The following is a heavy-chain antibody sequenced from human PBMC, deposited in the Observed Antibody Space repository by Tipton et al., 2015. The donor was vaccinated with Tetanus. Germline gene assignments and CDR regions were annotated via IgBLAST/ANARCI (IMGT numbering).Heavy chain of an antibody. D-gene: IGHD6-6*01. V-gene: IGHV4-59*06. J-gene: IGHJ5*02. CDR2: IYYSGDT. CDR3: ARDQGGGRVVRLNWLDP. Sequence: TLSLTCAVYGGSFSNYFWRWIRQRPGKGPEWIGYIYYSGDTYYNPSLKSRVSMSVDTSKNQFSLNLSSVTAADTAVYYCARDQGGGRVVRLNWLDPWGQGTLVTVSS. CDR1: GGSFSNYF.